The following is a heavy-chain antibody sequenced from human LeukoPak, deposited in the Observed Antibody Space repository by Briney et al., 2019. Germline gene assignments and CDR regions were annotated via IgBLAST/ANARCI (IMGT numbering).Heavy chain of an antibody. J-gene: IGHJ4*02. D-gene: IGHD4/OR15-4a*01. CDR1: GFTFNSYA. Sequence: GGSLRLSCAASGFTFNSYAMSWVRQAPGKGLEWVSAISPGGSDTYYADSVRGRLTISRDNSKNTLYLQMSSLRAEDSAVYYCAKRGGYETMAAFDYWGQGTLVTVSS. CDR2: ISPGGSDT. CDR3: AKRGGYETMAAFDY. V-gene: IGHV3-23*01.